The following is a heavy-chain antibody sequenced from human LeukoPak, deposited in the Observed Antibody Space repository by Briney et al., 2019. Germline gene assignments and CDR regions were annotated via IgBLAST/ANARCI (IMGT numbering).Heavy chain of an antibody. CDR3: AREVYYYYYMDV. J-gene: IGHJ6*03. CDR1: GGTFSSYA. V-gene: IGHV1-69*01. CDR2: IIPIFGTA. Sequence: SVKVSCKASGGTFSSYAISWVRQAPGQGLEWMGGIIPIFGTANYAQKFQGRVTNTADESTSTVYMELSSLRSEDTAVYYCAREVYYYYYMDVWGKGTTVTVSS.